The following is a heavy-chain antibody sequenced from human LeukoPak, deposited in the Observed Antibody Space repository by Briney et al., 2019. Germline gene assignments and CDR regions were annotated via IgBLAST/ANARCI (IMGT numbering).Heavy chain of an antibody. J-gene: IGHJ4*02. V-gene: IGHV3-66*02. CDR1: GFTVSNNY. Sequence: PGXSLRLSCAASGFTVSNNYMRWVRQAPGKGLEWVSVIYSGDNTYYLESVNGRFPISSANSTNTLFLQMTRLRAEDTAVYYCAGRRVLDASFDYWGQGTLVTVSS. CDR2: IYSGDNT. D-gene: IGHD3-16*01. CDR3: AGRRVLDASFDY.